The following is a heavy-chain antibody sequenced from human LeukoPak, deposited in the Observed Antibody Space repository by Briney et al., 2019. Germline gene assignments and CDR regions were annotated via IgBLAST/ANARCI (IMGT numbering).Heavy chain of an antibody. CDR3: ARGPPCSSTSCYVTGAFDF. V-gene: IGHV3-48*04. CDR2: ISSTSSPI. J-gene: IGHJ3*01. D-gene: IGHD2-2*01. CDR1: GFTFSNYN. Sequence: GGSLRLSCAASGFTFSNYNMNWVRQAPGKGLEWVSYISSTSSPIYYADSFKGRFTISRDNAKNSLYLQMNSLRAEDTAVYYCARGPPCSSTSCYVTGAFDFWGQGTMVTVSS.